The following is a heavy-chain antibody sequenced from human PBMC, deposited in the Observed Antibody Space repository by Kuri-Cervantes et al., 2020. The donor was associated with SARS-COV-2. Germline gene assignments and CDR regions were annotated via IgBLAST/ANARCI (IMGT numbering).Heavy chain of an antibody. J-gene: IGHJ6*02. V-gene: IGHV3-48*04. D-gene: IGHD3-22*01. CDR2: ISSSGSTI. Sequence: GESLKISCAASGFTFSSYGMHWVRQAPGKGLEWVSYISSSGSTIYYADSVKGRFTISRDNAKNSLYLQMNSLRAEDTAVYYCAREGYYEPTDMDVWGQGTTVTVSS. CDR1: GFTFSSYG. CDR3: AREGYYEPTDMDV.